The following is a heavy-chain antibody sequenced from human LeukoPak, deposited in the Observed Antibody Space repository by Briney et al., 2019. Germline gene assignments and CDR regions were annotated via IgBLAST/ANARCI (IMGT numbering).Heavy chain of an antibody. D-gene: IGHD4-17*01. CDR2: IRSKANSYAT. J-gene: IGHJ4*02. Sequence: GGSLRLSCAASGFTFSGSAMHWVRQASGKGLEWVGRIRSKANSYATAYAASVKGRFTISRDDSKNTAYLQMNSLKTEDTAVYYCTRHTEHDSGDYGSWHWGQGTLVTVSS. V-gene: IGHV3-73*01. CDR1: GFTFSGSA. CDR3: TRHTEHDSGDYGSWH.